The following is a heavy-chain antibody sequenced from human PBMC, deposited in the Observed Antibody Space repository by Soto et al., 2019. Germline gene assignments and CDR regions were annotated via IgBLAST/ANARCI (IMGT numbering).Heavy chain of an antibody. CDR3: ARECCGREWKYNWLDP. Sequence: PSETLSLTCTVSGGSISSGGYYWSWIRQHPGKGLEWIGYIYYSGSTYYNPSLKSRVTISVDTSKNQFSLKLSSVTAADTAVYYCARECCGREWKYNWLDPWGQGTLVTVYS. D-gene: IGHD2-21*01. J-gene: IGHJ5*02. CDR1: GGSISSGGYY. CDR2: IYYSGST. V-gene: IGHV4-31*03.